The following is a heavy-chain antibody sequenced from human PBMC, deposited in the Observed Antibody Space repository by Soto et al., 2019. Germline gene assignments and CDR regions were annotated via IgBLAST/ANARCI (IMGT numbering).Heavy chain of an antibody. D-gene: IGHD2-2*01. V-gene: IGHV1-46*01. CDR2: INPSGGST. J-gene: IGHJ6*04. CDR1: GYTITSYY. Sequence: ASVKVSCKASGYTITSYYMHWVRQAPGQGLEWMGLINPSGGSTNYAQKFQGRVTMTPDASTSTAYMELSSLRSEDTAVYYCARGSTIVVVPAAIPRSYGMDVWGKGTTVTVSS. CDR3: ARGSTIVVVPAAIPRSYGMDV.